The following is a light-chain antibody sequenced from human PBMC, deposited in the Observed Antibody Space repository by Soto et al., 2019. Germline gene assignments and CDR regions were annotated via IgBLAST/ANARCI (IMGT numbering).Light chain of an antibody. CDR2: RSN. J-gene: IGLJ1*01. CDR1: SSNIGSNY. V-gene: IGLV1-47*01. Sequence: QSVLTQPPSASGTPGQRVTISCSGRSSNIGSNYIYWFQQLPGTAPKLLMYRSNQRPSGVPDRFSGPKSGTSASLAISGLRSEDEADYYCAAWDDSLSGPVFGTGTKVTVL. CDR3: AAWDDSLSGPV.